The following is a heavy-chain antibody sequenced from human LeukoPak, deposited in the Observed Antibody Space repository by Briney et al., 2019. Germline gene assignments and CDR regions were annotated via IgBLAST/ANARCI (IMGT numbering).Heavy chain of an antibody. J-gene: IGHJ6*02. CDR3: ARDQWELDYYYYYGMDV. CDR1: GGSISSYY. D-gene: IGHD1-26*01. CDR2: IYYSGST. V-gene: IGHV4-59*12. Sequence: SETLSLTCTVSGGSISSYYWSWIRQPPGKGLEWIGYIYYSGSTYYNPSLKSRVTISVDTSKNQFSLKLSSVTAADTAVYYCARDQWELDYYYYYGMDVWGQGTTVTVSS.